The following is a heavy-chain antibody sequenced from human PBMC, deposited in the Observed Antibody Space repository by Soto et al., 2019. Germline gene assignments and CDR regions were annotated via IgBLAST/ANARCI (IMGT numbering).Heavy chain of an antibody. CDR1: GYTFTGYD. Sequence: ASVKVSCKASGYTFTGYDINWVRQVTGQGLEWMGWMNPNSGNTDYAQKFQGRVTMTRNTSISTAYMELSSLRSEDTAVYYCARPHDYIWGSYRTVQSYGLDVWGQGTTVTVSS. D-gene: IGHD3-16*02. CDR3: ARPHDYIWGSYRTVQSYGLDV. V-gene: IGHV1-8*01. J-gene: IGHJ6*02. CDR2: MNPNSGNT.